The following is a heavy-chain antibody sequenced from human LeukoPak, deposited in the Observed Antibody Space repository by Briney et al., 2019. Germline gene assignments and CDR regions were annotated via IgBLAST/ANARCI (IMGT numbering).Heavy chain of an antibody. Sequence: SQTLSLTCTVSGGSISSGDYSWSWIRQPPGKGLEWIGYIYCSGSTYYNPSPKSRVTISVDTSKNQFSLKLSSVTAADTAVYYCARGDYYYGMDVWGQGTTVTASS. V-gene: IGHV4-30-4*01. CDR3: ARGDYYYGMDV. CDR1: GGSISSGDYS. CDR2: IYCSGST. J-gene: IGHJ6*02.